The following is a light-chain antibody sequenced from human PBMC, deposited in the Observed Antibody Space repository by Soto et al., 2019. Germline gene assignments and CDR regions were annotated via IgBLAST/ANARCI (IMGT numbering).Light chain of an antibody. V-gene: IGKV3-15*01. J-gene: IGKJ5*01. Sequence: VLTQSPATLSLSPGESATLSCSASQSVSSHLAWYQQKPGQAPXLLIYGASNRATGSPARFSGSGSGTEFTLTISSLQSEDFAVYYCQHYKTWPPITFGQGTRLDIK. CDR1: QSVSSH. CDR3: QHYKTWPPIT. CDR2: GAS.